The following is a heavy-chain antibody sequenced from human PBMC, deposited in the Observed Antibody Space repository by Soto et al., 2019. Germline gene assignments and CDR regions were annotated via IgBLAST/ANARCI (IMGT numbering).Heavy chain of an antibody. Sequence: ASVKVSCKASGYTFTSYGISWVRQAPGQGLEWMGWISAYNGNTNYAQKLQGRVTMTTDTSTSTAYMELRSLRSDDTAVYYCARDPDDFWSGTSDYYYGMDVWGQGTTVTVSS. CDR1: GYTFTSYG. V-gene: IGHV1-18*04. J-gene: IGHJ6*02. D-gene: IGHD3-3*01. CDR3: ARDPDDFWSGTSDYYYGMDV. CDR2: ISAYNGNT.